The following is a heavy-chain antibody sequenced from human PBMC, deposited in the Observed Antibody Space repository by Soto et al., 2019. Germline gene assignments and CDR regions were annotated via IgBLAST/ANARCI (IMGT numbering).Heavy chain of an antibody. CDR3: TSTLGYCSGGSCYDLAFDI. CDR1: GFTFSNAW. Sequence: EVQLVESGGGLVKPGGSLRLSCAASGFTFSNAWMNWVRQAPGKGLEWVGRIKSKTDGGTTDYAAPVKGRFTISRDDSKNTLYLQMNSLKAEDTAVYYCTSTLGYCSGGSCYDLAFDIWGQGTMVTVSS. J-gene: IGHJ3*02. CDR2: IKSKTDGGTT. D-gene: IGHD2-15*01. V-gene: IGHV3-15*07.